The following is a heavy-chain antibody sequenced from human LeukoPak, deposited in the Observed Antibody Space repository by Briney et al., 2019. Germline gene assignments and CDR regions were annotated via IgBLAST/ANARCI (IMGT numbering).Heavy chain of an antibody. Sequence: GGSLRLSCAASGFTFSSYEMNWVRQAPGKGLEWVSYISSSGITIYYADSVKGRFTISRDDAKNSLSLQMNSLRAEDTAVYYCARPLMYYYGSETYFWFDPWGQGTLVTVSS. D-gene: IGHD3-10*01. CDR3: ARPLMYYYGSETYFWFDP. CDR2: ISSSGITI. J-gene: IGHJ5*02. CDR1: GFTFSSYE. V-gene: IGHV3-48*03.